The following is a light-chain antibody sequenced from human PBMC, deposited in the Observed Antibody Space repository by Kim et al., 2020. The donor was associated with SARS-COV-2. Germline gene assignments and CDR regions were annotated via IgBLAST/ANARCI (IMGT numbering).Light chain of an antibody. J-gene: IGLJ3*02. V-gene: IGLV3-1*01. Sequence: SSELPQPPSVSVSPGQTASITCSGDKLGDKYACWYQQKPGQSPVLVIYQDSKRPSGIPERFSGSNSGNTATLTISGTQAMDEADYYCQAWDSSLRVFGGG. CDR1: KLGDKY. CDR3: QAWDSSLRV. CDR2: QDS.